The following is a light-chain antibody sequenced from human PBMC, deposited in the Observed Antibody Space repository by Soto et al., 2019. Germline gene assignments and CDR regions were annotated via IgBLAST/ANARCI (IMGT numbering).Light chain of an antibody. J-gene: IGLJ2*01. V-gene: IGLV2-8*01. CDR2: EVS. CDR3: SSYAASNNLGV. CDR1: SSDVGGYNY. Sequence: QSALTQPPSASGSPGQSVTISCIGTSSDVGGYNYVSWYQQHPGKAPKLMIYEVSKRPSGVPDRFSGSKFGNTASLTVSGLQAEDEADYYCSSYAASNNLGVFGGGTQLTVL.